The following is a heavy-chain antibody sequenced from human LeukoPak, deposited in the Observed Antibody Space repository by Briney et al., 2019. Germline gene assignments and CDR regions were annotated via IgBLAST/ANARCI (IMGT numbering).Heavy chain of an antibody. CDR3: ASSNWAAAGIDT. J-gene: IGHJ5*02. V-gene: IGHV4-39*07. CDR1: GGSISSSSYY. D-gene: IGHD6-13*01. Sequence: SETLSLTCTVSGGSISSSSYYWGWIRQPPGKGLEWIGSIYYSGSTYYNPSLKSRVTISVDTSKNQFSLKLSSVTAADTAVYYCASSNWAAAGIDTWGQGTLVTVSS. CDR2: IYYSGST.